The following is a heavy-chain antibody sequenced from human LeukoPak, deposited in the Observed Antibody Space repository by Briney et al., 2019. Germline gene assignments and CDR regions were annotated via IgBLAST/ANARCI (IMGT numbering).Heavy chain of an antibody. CDR3: VRILGRYQEGMDV. CDR1: GGSLTDGDYY. J-gene: IGHJ6*02. D-gene: IGHD1-26*01. CDR2: T. Sequence: PSETLSLTCTVSGGSLTDGDYYWGWVRQPPGTGLQWIATTYEGASLKSGVIISLDTSKNQFFLRLTSVTAADTAVYYCVRILGRYQEGMDVWGPGITVTVSS. V-gene: IGHV4-61*08.